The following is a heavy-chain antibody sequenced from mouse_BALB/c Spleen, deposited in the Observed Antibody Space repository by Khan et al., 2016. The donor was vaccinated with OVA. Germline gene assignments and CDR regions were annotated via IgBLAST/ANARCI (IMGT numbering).Heavy chain of an antibody. CDR3: ARVGYNGTMDF. J-gene: IGHJ4*01. D-gene: IGHD2-14*01. V-gene: IGHV9-3-1*01. CDR1: GFTFTNYG. Sequence: QIQLVQSGPELKKPGETVQISCKASGFTFTNYGMNWVRQAPGKGLKWMGWINTYTGEPTFTDDFKGRFAFSLETSASTAYLQCNSLKNEDTATXCCARVGYNGTMDFWGQGTSVTVSS. CDR2: INTYTGEP.